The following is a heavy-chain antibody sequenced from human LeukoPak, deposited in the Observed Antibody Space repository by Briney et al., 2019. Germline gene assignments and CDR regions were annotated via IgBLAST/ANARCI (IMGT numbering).Heavy chain of an antibody. CDR3: ARVYMSGTSFDS. Sequence: GGSLRLSCAASGFKFNKYWMHWVRQAPGKGLVWVSRINIDDTNISYADSVKGRFTISRDNAKNTLYMQMNGLRAEDTALYDCARVYMSGTSFDSWGQGTLVTVSS. CDR1: GFKFNKYW. CDR2: INIDDTNI. D-gene: IGHD6-13*01. V-gene: IGHV3-74*01. J-gene: IGHJ4*02.